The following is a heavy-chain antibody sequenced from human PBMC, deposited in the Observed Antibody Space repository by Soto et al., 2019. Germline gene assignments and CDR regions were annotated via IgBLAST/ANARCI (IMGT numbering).Heavy chain of an antibody. D-gene: IGHD5-12*01. Sequence: SETLSLTCAVYGGSFSGYYWSWIRQPPGKGLEWIGEINHSGSTNYNPSLKSRVTISVDTSKNQFSLKLSSVTAADTAVYYCASTTTIRDFDYWGQGTLVTVSS. CDR2: INHSGST. V-gene: IGHV4-34*01. CDR3: ASTTTIRDFDY. CDR1: GGSFSGYY. J-gene: IGHJ4*02.